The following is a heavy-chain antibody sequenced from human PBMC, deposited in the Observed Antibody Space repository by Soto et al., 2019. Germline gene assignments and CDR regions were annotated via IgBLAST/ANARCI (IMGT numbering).Heavy chain of an antibody. CDR3: EKILRDGLRTFDT. D-gene: IGHD5-12*01. V-gene: IGHV3-23*01. J-gene: IGHJ4*02. CDR2: IRGSDGTT. Sequence: VGSIILPWGAVGLTCGKYAMSWVRQTPGKGLEWVSAIRGSDGTTYYADTVKGRFTISRDNSKNTLYLQMNSLRAEDTAVYYCEKILRDGLRTFDTWGKGTLVTVSS. CDR1: GLTCGKYA.